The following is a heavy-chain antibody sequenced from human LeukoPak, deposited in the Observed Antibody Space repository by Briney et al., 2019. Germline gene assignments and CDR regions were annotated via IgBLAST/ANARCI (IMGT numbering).Heavy chain of an antibody. J-gene: IGHJ4*02. CDR1: GFTFSSYS. CDR2: ISSSSSTI. Sequence: GGSLRRSCAASGFTFSSYSMNWVRQAPGNGLEWFSYISSSSSTIYYADSVKGRFTISRDNAKNSLYLQMNSLRDEDTAVYYCASLACSGGSCYSELIDYWGQGTLVTVSS. D-gene: IGHD2-15*01. V-gene: IGHV3-48*02. CDR3: ASLACSGGSCYSELIDY.